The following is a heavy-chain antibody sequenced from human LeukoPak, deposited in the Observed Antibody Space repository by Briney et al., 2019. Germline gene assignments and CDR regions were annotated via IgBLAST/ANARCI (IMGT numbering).Heavy chain of an antibody. CDR1: GDSISSYY. J-gene: IGHJ4*02. CDR3: ARYVVTRGYSFDY. Sequence: SETLSLTCTVSGDSISSYYWSWIRQPPGKGLEWIGYIYYSGSTNYNPSLKSRVTVSVDTSKNQFSLRLSSVTAADTAVYFCARYVVTRGYSFDYWGQGTLVTVSS. CDR2: IYYSGST. V-gene: IGHV4-59*12. D-gene: IGHD4-23*01.